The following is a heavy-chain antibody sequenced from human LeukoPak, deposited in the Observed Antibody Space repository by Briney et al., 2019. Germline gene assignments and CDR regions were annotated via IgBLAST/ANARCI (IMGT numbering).Heavy chain of an antibody. CDR3: AGGAAAGTAYDYYYGMDV. CDR1: GFTFSDYY. V-gene: IGHV3-11*01. D-gene: IGHD6-13*01. CDR2: ISSSGSTI. J-gene: IGHJ6*02. Sequence: GGSLRLSCAASGFTFSDYYMSWIRQAPGKGLEWVSYISSSGSTIYYADSVKGRFTISRDNAKNSLYLQMNSLRAEDTAVYYCAGGAAAGTAYDYYYGMDVWGQGTTVTVSS.